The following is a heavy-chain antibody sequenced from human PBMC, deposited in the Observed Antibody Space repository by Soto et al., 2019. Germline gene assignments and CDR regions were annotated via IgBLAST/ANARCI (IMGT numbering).Heavy chain of an antibody. CDR2: IYYSGST. CDR3: ARVNGDYFDY. CDR1: GGSISSYY. V-gene: IGHV4-59*01. D-gene: IGHD4-17*01. J-gene: IGHJ4*02. Sequence: SETLSLTCTVSGGSISSYYWSWIRQPPGKGLEWIGYIYYSGSTNYNPSLKSRVTISVDTSKNQFSLKPSSVTAADTAVYYCARVNGDYFDYWGQGTLVTVSS.